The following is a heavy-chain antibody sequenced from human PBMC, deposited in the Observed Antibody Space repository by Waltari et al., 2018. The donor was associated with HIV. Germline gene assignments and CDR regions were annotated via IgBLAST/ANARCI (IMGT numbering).Heavy chain of an antibody. J-gene: IGHJ3*02. CDR3: AASSGYYYDAFDI. CDR2: ISGSGGST. Sequence: EVQLLESGGGLVQPGGSLRLSCAASGFTFSSYAMSWVRLAPGKGLEWVSAISGSGGSTYYADSVKGRFTISRDNSKNTLYLQMNSLRAEDTAVYYCAASSGYYYDAFDIWGQGTMVTVSS. D-gene: IGHD3-22*01. CDR1: GFTFSSYA. V-gene: IGHV3-23*01.